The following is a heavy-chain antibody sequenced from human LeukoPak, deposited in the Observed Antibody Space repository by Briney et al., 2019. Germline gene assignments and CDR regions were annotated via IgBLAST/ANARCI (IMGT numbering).Heavy chain of an antibody. V-gene: IGHV3-11*04. CDR2: ISSSGSTI. D-gene: IGHD5-24*01. CDR1: GFTFSDHY. Sequence: PGGSLRLSCAASGFTFSDHYMSWIRQAPGKGLEWVSYISSSGSTIYYADSVKGRFTISRDNSKNTLYLQMNSLRAEDTAVYYCAKDRGMGTIYYFDYWGQGTLVTVSS. CDR3: AKDRGMGTIYYFDY. J-gene: IGHJ4*02.